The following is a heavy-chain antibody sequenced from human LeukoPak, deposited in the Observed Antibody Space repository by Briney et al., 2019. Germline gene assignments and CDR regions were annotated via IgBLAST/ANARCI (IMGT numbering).Heavy chain of an antibody. CDR3: ASAGIERSWESSGYYGPGY. Sequence: GRSLRLSCAASGFTFSSYGMHWVRQAPGKGLEWVAVISNDGGDKHYAEFAKGRFTISRENSKSTLYLQLDSLRRDDTAVYYCASAGIERSWESSGYYGPGYWGQGTLVPV. V-gene: IGHV3-30*05. CDR1: GFTFSSYG. D-gene: IGHD3-22*01. J-gene: IGHJ4*02. CDR2: ISNDGGDK.